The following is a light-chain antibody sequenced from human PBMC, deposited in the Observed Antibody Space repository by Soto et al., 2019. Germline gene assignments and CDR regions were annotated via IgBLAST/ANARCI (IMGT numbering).Light chain of an antibody. V-gene: IGLV3-1*01. CDR1: KLGDKY. CDR2: QDS. J-gene: IGLJ1*01. CDR3: QAWDSSILYV. Sequence: SYELTQPPSVSVSPGQTASITCSGDKLGDKYACWYQQKPGQSPVLVIYQDSKRPSGIPERFSGSNSGNTATLTISGTQAMNEADYYCQAWDSSILYVFGTRTKLTVL.